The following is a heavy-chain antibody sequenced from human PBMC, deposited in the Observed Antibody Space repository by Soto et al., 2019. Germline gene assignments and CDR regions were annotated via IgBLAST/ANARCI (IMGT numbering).Heavy chain of an antibody. Sequence: QVQLVQSGAEVKKPGSSVKVSCKASGGTFSSYTISWVRQAPGQGLEWMGRIIPILGIANYAQKFKGRVTITADKSTRTAYMELSSLRSEDTAVYYCARDSMVRGVTRRDYYCIEVWGKGNTGTVSS. CDR2: IIPILGIA. CDR1: GGTFSSYT. D-gene: IGHD3-10*01. CDR3: ARDSMVRGVTRRDYYCIEV. J-gene: IGHJ6*03. V-gene: IGHV1-69*08.